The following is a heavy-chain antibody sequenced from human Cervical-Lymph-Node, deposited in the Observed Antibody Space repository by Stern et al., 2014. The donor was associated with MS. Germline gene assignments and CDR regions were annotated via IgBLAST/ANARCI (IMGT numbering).Heavy chain of an antibody. J-gene: IGHJ6*02. CDR3: AREISSGYYLRGYYGMDV. D-gene: IGHD3-22*01. CDR1: GGTFSSYA. Sequence: QVQLVQSGAEVKKPGSSVKVSCKASGGTFSSYAISWVRQAPGQGLEWMGGIIPFFGTANYAQKFQGRVTITADESTSTAYMELSSLRSEDTAVYYCAREISSGYYLRGYYGMDVWGQGTTVTVSS. V-gene: IGHV1-69*01. CDR2: IIPFFGTA.